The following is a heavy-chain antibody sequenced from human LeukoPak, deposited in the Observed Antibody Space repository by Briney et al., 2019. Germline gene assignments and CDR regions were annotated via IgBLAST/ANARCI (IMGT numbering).Heavy chain of an antibody. J-gene: IGHJ4*02. D-gene: IGHD6-13*01. CDR3: ARDGQHLVPLDY. CDR2: INEDGSEK. Sequence: GGSLRLSCAASGFTLSNYWMTWVRQAAGKRLEWVANINEDGSEKNYVDSVRGRFAISRDDAKNSLSLQMNDLRAEDTAVYYCARDGQHLVPLDYWGQGTLVTVSS. CDR1: GFTLSNYW. V-gene: IGHV3-7*01.